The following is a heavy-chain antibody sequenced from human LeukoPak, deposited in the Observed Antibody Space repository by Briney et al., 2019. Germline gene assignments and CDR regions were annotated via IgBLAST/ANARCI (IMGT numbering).Heavy chain of an antibody. J-gene: IGHJ3*02. D-gene: IGHD3-10*01. CDR3: ARDRPRYYGSGSPNDAFDI. CDR2: INTNTGNP. Sequence: ASVKVSCKASGYTFTSYAMNCVRQAPGQGLEWMGCINTNTGNPTYAQGFTGRFVFSLDTSVSTAYLQISSLKAEDTAVYYCARDRPRYYGSGSPNDAFDIWGQGTMVTVSS. CDR1: GYTFTSYA. V-gene: IGHV7-4-1*02.